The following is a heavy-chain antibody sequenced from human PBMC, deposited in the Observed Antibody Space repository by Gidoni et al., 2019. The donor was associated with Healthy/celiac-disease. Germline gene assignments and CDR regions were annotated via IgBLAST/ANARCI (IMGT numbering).Heavy chain of an antibody. CDR1: GFTFDDYA. V-gene: IGHV3-9*01. J-gene: IGHJ4*02. CDR3: AKDSDPGALDY. D-gene: IGHD7-27*01. Sequence: EVQLVESGGGLVQPGRSLRLSCAASGFTFDDYAMHWVRQAPGKGLEWVSGVSWNSGSIGYADSVKGRFTISRDNAKNSLYLQMNSLRAEDTALYYCAKDSDPGALDYWGQGTLVTVSS. CDR2: VSWNSGSI.